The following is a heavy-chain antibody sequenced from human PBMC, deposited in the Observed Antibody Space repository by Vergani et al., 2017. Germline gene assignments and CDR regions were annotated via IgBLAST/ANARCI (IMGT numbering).Heavy chain of an antibody. CDR3: ARGLDVLRFLFGDIYFDY. D-gene: IGHD3-3*01. J-gene: IGHJ4*02. Sequence: QVQLQESGPGLVKPSETLSLTCTVSGGSVSSGSYYWSWIRQPPGKGLEWIGYIYYSGSTNYNPSLKSRVTISVDTSKNQFSLKLISVTAADTAVYYWARGLDVLRFLFGDIYFDYWGQGTLVTVSS. CDR1: GGSVSSGSYY. CDR2: IYYSGST. V-gene: IGHV4-61*01.